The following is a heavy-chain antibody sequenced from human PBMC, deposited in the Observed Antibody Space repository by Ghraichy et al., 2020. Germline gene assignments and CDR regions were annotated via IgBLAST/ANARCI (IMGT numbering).Heavy chain of an antibody. J-gene: IGHJ3*02. CDR2: ISGSGGST. CDR1: GFTFSSYA. Sequence: GESLNIYCAASGFTFSSYAMSWVRQAPGKGLEWVSAISGSGGSTYYADSVKGRFTISRDNSKNTLYLQMNSLRAEDTAVYYCAKDLEGYYDGSDAFDIWGQGTMVTVSS. V-gene: IGHV3-23*01. D-gene: IGHD3-22*01. CDR3: AKDLEGYYDGSDAFDI.